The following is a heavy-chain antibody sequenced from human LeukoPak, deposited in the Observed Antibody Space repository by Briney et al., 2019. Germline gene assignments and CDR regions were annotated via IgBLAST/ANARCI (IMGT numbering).Heavy chain of an antibody. V-gene: IGHV4-4*07. Sequence: SETLSLTCTVSGDSISSYYWSWIRQPPGKGLEWIGRIYTSGSTNYNPSLKSRVTMSVDTSKNQFSLKLSSVTAADTAVYYCAGDGYSGSDALWGQGTLVTVSS. CDR3: AGDGYSGSDAL. D-gene: IGHD5-12*01. CDR1: GDSISSYY. CDR2: IYTSGST. J-gene: IGHJ4*02.